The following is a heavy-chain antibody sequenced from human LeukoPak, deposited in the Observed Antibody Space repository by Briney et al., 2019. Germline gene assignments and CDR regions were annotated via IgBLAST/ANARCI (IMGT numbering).Heavy chain of an antibody. J-gene: IGHJ5*02. D-gene: IGHD1-14*01. CDR3: ARGYRRYNWFDP. CDR2: INHSGST. Sequence: SETLSLTCAVYGGSFSGYYWSWIRQPPGKGLEWIGEINHSGSTNYNPSLKSRVTISVDTSKSQFSLKLSSVTAADTAVYYCARGYRRYNWFDPWGQGTLVTVSS. V-gene: IGHV4-34*01. CDR1: GGSFSGYY.